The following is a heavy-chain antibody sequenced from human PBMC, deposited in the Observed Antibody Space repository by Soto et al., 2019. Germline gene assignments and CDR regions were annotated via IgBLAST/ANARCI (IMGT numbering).Heavy chain of an antibody. CDR2: VRRKADGGKA. Sequence: VQLVESGGALAQPGGSLRLSCADSGFTFDNLWLSWVRQAPGKGLEWVGRVRRKADGGKADSAAPVQGRFTISRDDSKSTLYLQMNSLRTEDTAVYYCTTEGYPYGYHSFGIWGQGTMVTVSS. CDR3: TTEGYPYGYHSFGI. V-gene: IGHV3-15*02. D-gene: IGHD5-18*01. J-gene: IGHJ3*02. CDR1: GFTFDNLW.